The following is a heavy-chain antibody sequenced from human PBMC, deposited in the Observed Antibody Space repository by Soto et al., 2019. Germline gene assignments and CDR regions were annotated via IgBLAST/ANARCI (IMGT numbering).Heavy chain of an antibody. CDR1: GGTFSSYA. D-gene: IGHD3-3*01. V-gene: IGHV1-69*01. CDR3: ARAWCTIFGVVPYGMDV. Sequence: QVQLVQSGAEVKKPGSSVKVSCKASGGTFSSYAISWVRQAPGQGLEWMGGMIPIFGTANYAQKFQGRVTITADEYTSTAYMELSSLRSEDTAVYYCARAWCTIFGVVPYGMDVWGQGTTVTVSS. J-gene: IGHJ6*02. CDR2: MIPIFGTA.